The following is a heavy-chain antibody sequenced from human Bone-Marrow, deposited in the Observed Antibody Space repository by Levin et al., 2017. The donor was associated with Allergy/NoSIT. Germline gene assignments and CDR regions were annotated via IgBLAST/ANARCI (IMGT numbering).Heavy chain of an antibody. CDR1: GYGFSTYE. Sequence: ASVKVSCKTSGYGFSTYEMHWVRQATGQGLEWMGWVNPKNGDTDYALKFQGRVTMTTDTSTRTAYLEMTALTPEDTAVYYCAIGVRDWGRGTAVTV. CDR2: VNPKNGDT. CDR3: AIGVRD. J-gene: IGHJ4*02. V-gene: IGHV1-8*01.